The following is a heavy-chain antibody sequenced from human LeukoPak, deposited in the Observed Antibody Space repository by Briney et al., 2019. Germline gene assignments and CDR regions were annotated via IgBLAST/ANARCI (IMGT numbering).Heavy chain of an antibody. D-gene: IGHD1-1*01. Sequence: GGSLRLSCVASGFTFSESWMTWVRQAPGKGLEWVSHINSDTNITPYTASVSGRFTISRDNAKNSLYLHVNSLRDEDTAVYYCVRDHDWSFDLWGQGALVTVSS. V-gene: IGHV3-48*02. CDR2: INSDTNIT. J-gene: IGHJ4*02. CDR1: GFTFSESW. CDR3: VRDHDWSFDL.